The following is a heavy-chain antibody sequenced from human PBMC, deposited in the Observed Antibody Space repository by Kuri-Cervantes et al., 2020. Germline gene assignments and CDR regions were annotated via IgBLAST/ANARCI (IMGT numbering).Heavy chain of an antibody. CDR2: INHGGST. CDR1: GFTFSNAW. D-gene: IGHD1-26*01. J-gene: IGHJ5*02. Sequence: GSLRLSCAASGFTFSNAWMSWVRQAPGKGLEWIGEINHGGSTNYNPSFKSRVTISVDTTKNHSSLKLSSVTAADTAVYYCARIIYTGTGGRGWFDPWGQGTLVTVSS. CDR3: ARIIYTGTGGRGWFDP. V-gene: IGHV4-34*01.